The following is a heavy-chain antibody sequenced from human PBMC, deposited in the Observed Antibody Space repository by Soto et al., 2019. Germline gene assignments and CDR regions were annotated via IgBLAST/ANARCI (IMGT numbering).Heavy chain of an antibody. D-gene: IGHD2-15*01. V-gene: IGHV4-31*03. CDR3: ARDQGYCDDGNCRVFDS. J-gene: IGHJ4*02. CDR1: GGSIRSAGHY. Sequence: SETLSLTCTVSGGSIRSAGHYWSWIRQHPGKGLEWIGYINDSGTTKYNPSLKSRVTISVDRSKNQFSLKLYSVTAADTAVYYCARDQGYCDDGNCRVFDSWGQGAPVTVSS. CDR2: INDSGTT.